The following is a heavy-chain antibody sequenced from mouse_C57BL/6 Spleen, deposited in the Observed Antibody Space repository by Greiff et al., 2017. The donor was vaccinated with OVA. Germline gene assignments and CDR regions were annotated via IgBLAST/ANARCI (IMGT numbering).Heavy chain of an antibody. CDR1: GFNIKDYY. V-gene: IGHV14-2*01. CDR3: ARKLTGSYWYFDV. Sequence: VHVKQSGAELVKPGASVKLSCTASGFNIKDYYMHWVKQRTEQGLEWIGRIDPEDGETKYAPKFQGKATITADTSSNTAYLQLSSLTSEDTAVYYCARKLTGSYWYFDVWGTGTTVTVSS. J-gene: IGHJ1*03. CDR2: IDPEDGET. D-gene: IGHD4-1*01.